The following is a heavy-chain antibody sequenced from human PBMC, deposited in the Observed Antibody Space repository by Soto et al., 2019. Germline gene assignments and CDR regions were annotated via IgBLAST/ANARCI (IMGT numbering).Heavy chain of an antibody. CDR1: GFTFGDYA. CDR3: TRGGYDFWSGYPPPFYGMDV. D-gene: IGHD3-3*01. J-gene: IGHJ6*02. Sequence: PGGSLRLSCTASGFTFGDYAMSWFRQAPGKGLQWVGFIRGKPYGGTTDYAASVKGRFIISRDDSKSIAYLQMNSLKTEDTAVYYCTRGGYDFWSGYPPPFYGMDVWGQGTTVTV. CDR2: IRGKPYGGTT. V-gene: IGHV3-49*03.